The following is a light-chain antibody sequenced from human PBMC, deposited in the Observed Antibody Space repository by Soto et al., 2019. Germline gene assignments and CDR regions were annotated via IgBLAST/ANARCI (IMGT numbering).Light chain of an antibody. Sequence: EIVLTQSPATLSLSPGERATLSCRASQSVSNNLGWYKQKPGQAPRLLIYDASNRATDIPARFSGSGSVTDFTLTINTLEPEDFAVYYCQQRSNWPRTFGQGTKLVIK. J-gene: IGKJ2*01. CDR1: QSVSNN. CDR2: DAS. CDR3: QQRSNWPRT. V-gene: IGKV3-11*01.